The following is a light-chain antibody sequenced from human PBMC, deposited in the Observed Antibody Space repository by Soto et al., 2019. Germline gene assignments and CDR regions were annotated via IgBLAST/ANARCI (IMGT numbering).Light chain of an antibody. CDR2: ATS. V-gene: IGKV1-12*01. CDR3: QQTHSLPLS. J-gene: IGKJ3*01. CDR1: QGVGGW. Sequence: IQMTQSPSSVSASVGDRVTMTSRASQGVGGWLAWYQQKPGKVPKLLIYATSSLHSGVPSRFSGSGSGTDFTLSISSLQPEDSATYYCQQTHSLPLSFRPGTKVDIK.